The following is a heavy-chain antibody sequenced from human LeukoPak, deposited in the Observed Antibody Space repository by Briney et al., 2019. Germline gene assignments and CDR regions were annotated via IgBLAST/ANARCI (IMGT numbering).Heavy chain of an antibody. V-gene: IGHV3-9*03. Sequence: GRSLRLSCAASGFTFDDYAMHWVRQAPGKGLEWVSGISWNSGSIGYADSVKGRFTISRDNAKNSLYLQMNSLRAEDMALYYCARDRSYCSGGSCYFGVAWYFDLWGRGTLVTVSS. CDR2: ISWNSGSI. D-gene: IGHD2-15*01. CDR3: ARDRSYCSGGSCYFGVAWYFDL. CDR1: GFTFDDYA. J-gene: IGHJ2*01.